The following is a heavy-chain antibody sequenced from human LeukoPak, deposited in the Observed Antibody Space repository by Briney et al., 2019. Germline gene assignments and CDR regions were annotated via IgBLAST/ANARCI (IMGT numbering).Heavy chain of an antibody. CDR2: FDPEDGET. J-gene: IGHJ4*02. CDR3: AKGAYSGSYLLTPWDY. Sequence: ASVKVSCKVSGYTLTELSMHWVRQAPGKGLEWMGGFDPEDGETIYAQKFQGRVTMTEDTSTDTAYMELSSLRSEDTAVYYCAKGAYSGSYLLTPWDYWGQGTLVTVSS. V-gene: IGHV1-24*01. CDR1: GYTLTELS. D-gene: IGHD1-26*01.